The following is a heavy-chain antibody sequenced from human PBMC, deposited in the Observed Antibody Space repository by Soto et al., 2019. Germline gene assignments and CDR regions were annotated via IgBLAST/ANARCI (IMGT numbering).Heavy chain of an antibody. CDR3: ARGLVAVAGLYYYYYYGMDV. CDR2: IYYSGST. J-gene: IGHJ6*02. Sequence: SETLSLTCTVSGGSISSGGYYWSWIRQHPGKGLEWIGYIYYSGSTYYNPSLKSRVTISVDTSKNQFSLKLSSVTAADTAVYYCARGLVAVAGLYYYYYYGMDVWGQGTTVTVSS. CDR1: GGSISSGGYY. D-gene: IGHD6-19*01. V-gene: IGHV4-31*03.